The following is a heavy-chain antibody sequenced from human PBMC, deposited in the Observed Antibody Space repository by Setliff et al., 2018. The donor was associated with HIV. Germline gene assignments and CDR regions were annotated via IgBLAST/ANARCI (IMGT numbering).Heavy chain of an antibody. J-gene: IGHJ5*02. CDR2: IIPISGRT. CDR1: GYTLTDHY. CDR3: ARDRFCSRGSCYEPNWFDP. Sequence: SVKVSCKASGYTLTDHYIHWVRQAPGQGLEWMGGIIPISGRTNYAQKFQGRVTITADGSTRTAYMELSSLRSEDTAVYYCARDRFCSRGSCYEPNWFDPWGQGTLVTVSS. D-gene: IGHD2-15*01. V-gene: IGHV1-69*13.